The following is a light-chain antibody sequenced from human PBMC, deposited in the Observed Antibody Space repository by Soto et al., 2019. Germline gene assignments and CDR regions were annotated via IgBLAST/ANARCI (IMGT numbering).Light chain of an antibody. J-gene: IGLJ1*01. CDR2: DVT. CDR1: SSDVGCYKY. CDR3: SSYTSFKTLV. Sequence: QSVLTQPASGSKSPGQAITISCTGYSSDVGCYKYVSWYQQHPGKAPKLLIYDVTNRPSGVSNRFSGPKSGYTASLTISGLQSEDEADYYCSSYTSFKTLVFGTGTKVTVL. V-gene: IGLV2-14*01.